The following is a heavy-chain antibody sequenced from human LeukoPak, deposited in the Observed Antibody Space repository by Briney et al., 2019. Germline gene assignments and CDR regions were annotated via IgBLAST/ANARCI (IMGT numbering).Heavy chain of an antibody. J-gene: IGHJ3*02. D-gene: IGHD2-21*01. Sequence: SQTLSLTCTVSGGSISSGSYYWSWIRQPPGKGLELIGYIYHSGTTYYNPSLMSRLTISVDRSKNQFSLKLSSVTAADTAVYYCAGSVVDDAFDIWGQGTMVTVSS. CDR1: GGSISSGSYY. V-gene: IGHV4-30-2*02. CDR3: AGSVVDDAFDI. CDR2: IYHSGTT.